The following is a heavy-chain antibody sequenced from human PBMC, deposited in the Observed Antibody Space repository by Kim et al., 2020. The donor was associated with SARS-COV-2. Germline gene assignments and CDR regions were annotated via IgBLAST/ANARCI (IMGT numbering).Heavy chain of an antibody. J-gene: IGHJ4*02. Sequence: SETLSLTCTVSGGSISSSSYYWGWIRQPPGKGLEWIGSIYYSGSTYYNPSLKSRVTISVDTSKNQFSLKLSSVTAADTAVYYCARELDYYGSVRFDYWGQGTLVTVSS. V-gene: IGHV4-39*02. CDR3: ARELDYYGSVRFDY. CDR2: IYYSGST. CDR1: GGSISSSSYY. D-gene: IGHD3-10*01.